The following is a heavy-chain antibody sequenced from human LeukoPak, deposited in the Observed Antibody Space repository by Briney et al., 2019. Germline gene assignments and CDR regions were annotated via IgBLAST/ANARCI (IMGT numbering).Heavy chain of an antibody. CDR3: ARMGWFGELSHYYYYYMDV. D-gene: IGHD3-10*01. V-gene: IGHV4-59*01. J-gene: IGHJ6*03. Sequence: SETLSLTCTVSGGSISSYYWSWIRQPPGKGLEWIGYIYYSGSTNYNPSLKSRVTIPVDTSKNQFSLKLSSVTAADTAVYYCARMGWFGELSHYYYYYMDVWGKGTTVTVSS. CDR1: GGSISSYY. CDR2: IYYSGST.